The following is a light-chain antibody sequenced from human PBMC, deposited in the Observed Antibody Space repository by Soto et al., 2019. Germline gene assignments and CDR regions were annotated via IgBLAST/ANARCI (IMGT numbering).Light chain of an antibody. J-gene: IGLJ1*01. CDR2: DVS. CDR3: CSYAGSFNYV. CDR1: TSDVAGYNF. Sequence: QSALTQPRSVSGSPGQSVTISCTGTTSDVAGYNFVSWYQQHPGKAPKLMIYDVSKRPSGVPDRFSGSKSGYTASLTISGLQAEEESDYYCCSYAGSFNYVFGTGTKLTVL. V-gene: IGLV2-11*01.